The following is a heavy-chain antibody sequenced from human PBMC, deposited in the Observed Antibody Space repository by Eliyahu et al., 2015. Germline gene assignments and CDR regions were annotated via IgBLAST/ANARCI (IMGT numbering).Heavy chain of an antibody. V-gene: IGHV4-61*01. D-gene: IGHD6-13*01. CDR3: ARVSGGSGSWYPGYYYYTMDV. CDR2: VYYIGYTEST. Sequence: QVHLQESGPGLVKPSETLSLTCTVSGGSVSXGFYYWSWMRHPPGKGXXWIGHVYYIGYTESTKXSPSLSSRVTISVDTSKRQFSLNLSSVTAADTAVYYCARVSGGSGSWYPGYYYYTMDVWGQGTTVTVSS. CDR1: GGSVSXGFYY. J-gene: IGHJ6*02.